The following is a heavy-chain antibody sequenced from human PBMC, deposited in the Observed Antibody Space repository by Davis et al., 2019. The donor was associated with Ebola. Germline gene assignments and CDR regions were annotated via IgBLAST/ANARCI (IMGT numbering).Heavy chain of an antibody. V-gene: IGHV5-51*01. CDR3: ARLEKCSSTSCYETRWGWFDP. D-gene: IGHD2-2*01. J-gene: IGHJ5*02. Sequence: PGGSLRLSCKGSGYSFTSYWIGWVRQMPGKGLEWMGIIYPGDSDTRYSPSFQGQVTISADKSISTAYLQWSSLKASDTAMYYCARLEKCSSTSCYETRWGWFDPWGQGTLVTVSS. CDR1: GYSFTSYW. CDR2: IYPGDSDT.